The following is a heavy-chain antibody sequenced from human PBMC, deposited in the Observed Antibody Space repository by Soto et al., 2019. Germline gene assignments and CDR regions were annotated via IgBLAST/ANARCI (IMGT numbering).Heavy chain of an antibody. V-gene: IGHV3-48*01. CDR3: ARGNYYYYLDV. CDR1: GITLGSNT. CDR2: ISSGSETI. J-gene: IGHJ6*03. Sequence: GGSLRLSCAASGITLGSNTMNWVRQVPGKGLEWVSYISSGSETIYYADSVKGQFTISRDNAKNSLYLQINSLRAEDTAVYYCARGNYYYYLDVWGKGTTVTVSS.